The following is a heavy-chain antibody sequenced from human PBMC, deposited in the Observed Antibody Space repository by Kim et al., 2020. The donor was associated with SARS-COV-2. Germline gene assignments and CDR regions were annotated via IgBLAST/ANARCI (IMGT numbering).Heavy chain of an antibody. J-gene: IGHJ3*02. CDR2: IKSKTDGGKT. V-gene: IGHV3-15*01. CDR3: TAGGAFDI. Sequence: GGSLRLSCAASGFTFSNAWMSWVRQAPGKGLEWVGRIKSKTDGGKTDYAAPVKGRFTISRDDSKNTLYLQMNSLKTEDTAVYYCTAGGAFDIWGQGTMVTVSS. D-gene: IGHD1-26*01. CDR1: GFTFSNAW.